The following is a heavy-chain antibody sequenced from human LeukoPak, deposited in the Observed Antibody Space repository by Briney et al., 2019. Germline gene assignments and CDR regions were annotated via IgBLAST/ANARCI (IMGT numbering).Heavy chain of an antibody. CDR1: GGTFSRYA. V-gene: IGHV1-69*13. CDR2: IIPIFGTA. CDR3: ASHTGDSFRRYYYYGMDV. J-gene: IGHJ6*04. D-gene: IGHD7-27*01. Sequence: GASVTVSCKASGGTFSRYAISWVRQAPGQGLEWMGGIIPIFGTANYAQKFQGRVTITADESTSTAYMELSSLRSEDTAVYYCASHTGDSFRRYYYYGMDVWGKGTTVTVSS.